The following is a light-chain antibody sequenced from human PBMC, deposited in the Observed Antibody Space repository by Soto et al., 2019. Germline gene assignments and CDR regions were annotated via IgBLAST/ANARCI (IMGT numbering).Light chain of an antibody. Sequence: QSVLTQPASVSGSPGQSITISCTGTSSDIGAYNYVSWYQQHPGKAPQVIIYEVTYRPSGVSNRFSGSKSGNTASLTISGLQAEDEADYYCSSFTSSTTVVFGGGTKLTVL. CDR1: SSDIGAYNY. CDR3: SSFTSSTTVV. CDR2: EVT. V-gene: IGLV2-14*01. J-gene: IGLJ2*01.